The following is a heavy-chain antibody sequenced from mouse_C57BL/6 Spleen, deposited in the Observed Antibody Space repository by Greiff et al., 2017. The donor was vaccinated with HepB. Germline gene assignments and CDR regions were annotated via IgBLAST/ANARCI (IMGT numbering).Heavy chain of an antibody. D-gene: IGHD2-4*01. CDR2: INPSTGGT. J-gene: IGHJ3*01. CDR3: ARWGYDYDSWFAY. CDR1: GYSFTGYY. V-gene: IGHV1-42*01. Sequence: EVKLVESGPELVKPGASVKISCKASGYSFTGYYMNWVKQSPEKSLEWIGEINPSTGGTTYNQKFKAKATLTVDKSSSTAYMQLKSLTSEDSAVYYCARWGYDYDSWFAYWGQGTLVTVSA.